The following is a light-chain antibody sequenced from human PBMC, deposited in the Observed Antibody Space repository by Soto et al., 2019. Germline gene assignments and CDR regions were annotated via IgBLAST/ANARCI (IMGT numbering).Light chain of an antibody. J-gene: IGLJ1*01. V-gene: IGLV2-8*01. CDR3: KSYAGSNTYV. CDR2: EVV. Sequence: QSALTQPPSAPGSPGQSVTISCTGTKSDIGVYDFVSWYQHHPGKAPRLIIYEVVQRPSGVPDRFSGSKSGNTASLTGSGLQAADEADYFCKSYAGSNTYVFGSGTKVTVL. CDR1: KSDIGVYDF.